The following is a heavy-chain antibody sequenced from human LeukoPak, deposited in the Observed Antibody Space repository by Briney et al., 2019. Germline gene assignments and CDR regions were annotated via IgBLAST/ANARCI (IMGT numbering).Heavy chain of an antibody. D-gene: IGHD5-24*01. CDR2: IYRSGST. CDR3: ARHEAGYNSFFDY. J-gene: IGHJ4*02. CDR1: GYSIRSGYY. V-gene: IGHV4-38-2*02. Sequence: SETLSLTCNVSGYSIRSGYYWGWIRQPPGKGLEWIGSIYRSGSTYYNPSLKSRVTISVDTSKNQFSLKLSSVTAADTAVYYCARHEAGYNSFFDYWGQGTLVTVSS.